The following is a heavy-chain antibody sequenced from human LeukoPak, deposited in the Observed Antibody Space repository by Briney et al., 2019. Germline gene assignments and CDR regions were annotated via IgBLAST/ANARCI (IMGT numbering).Heavy chain of an antibody. CDR2: IYYSGST. CDR1: DGSISNHY. D-gene: IGHD6-19*01. J-gene: IGHJ5*02. CDR3: ARNAAVATSRSWFDP. V-gene: IGHV4-59*08. Sequence: PSETLSLTCTVSDGSISNHYWSWIRQPPGKGLEWIGYIYYSGSTNYNPSLKSRVTMSVDTSKNQFSLKLSSVTAADTAVYYCARNAAVATSRSWFDPWGQGTLVTVSS.